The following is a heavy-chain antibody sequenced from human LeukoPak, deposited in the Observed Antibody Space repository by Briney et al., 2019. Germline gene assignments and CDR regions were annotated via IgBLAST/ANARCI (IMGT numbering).Heavy chain of an antibody. J-gene: IGHJ6*03. CDR1: GFTFSSFW. CDR3: TRATGTLRVSNFRSGREHYYYSMDL. Sequence: PGGSLRLSCAASGFTFSSFWMTWVSLAPGKGREWLALIIEEVTDTSYGAAVKGRFTISRDNVNTLLELTMTRLCSEDTTLYYCTRATGTLRVSNFRSGREHYYYSMDLWGKGTAGTVSS. D-gene: IGHD4-11*01. CDR2: IIEEVTDT. V-gene: IGHV3-7*01.